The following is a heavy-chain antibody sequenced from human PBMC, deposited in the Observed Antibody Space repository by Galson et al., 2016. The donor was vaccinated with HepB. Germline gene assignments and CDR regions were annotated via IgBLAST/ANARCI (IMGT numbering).Heavy chain of an antibody. D-gene: IGHD3-16*01. J-gene: IGHJ2*01. CDR1: GGIFSSYA. V-gene: IGHV1-69*13. CDR3: ARDRRITRDWYFDL. CDR2: IIHLFGRA. Sequence: SVKVSCKASGGIFSSYAISWVRQAPGQGLEWMGGIIHLFGRANYAQKFQVRVTMTADESTSTVYVELSSLRCEDTAVYYCARDRRITRDWYFDLWGRGTLVTVSS.